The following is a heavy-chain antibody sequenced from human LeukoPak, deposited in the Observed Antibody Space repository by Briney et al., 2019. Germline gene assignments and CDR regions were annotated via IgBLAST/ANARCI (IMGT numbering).Heavy chain of an antibody. D-gene: IGHD5-18*01. Sequence: ASVKVSCKASGYTFTGYYMHWVRQAPGQGLEWMGWSNPNSGGTNYAQKFQGRVTMTRDTSISTAYMELSRLRSDDTAVYYCARPPPIQLWLEYYFGYWGQGTLVTLSS. V-gene: IGHV1-2*02. CDR1: GYTFTGYY. CDR3: ARPPPIQLWLEYYFGY. J-gene: IGHJ4*02. CDR2: SNPNSGGT.